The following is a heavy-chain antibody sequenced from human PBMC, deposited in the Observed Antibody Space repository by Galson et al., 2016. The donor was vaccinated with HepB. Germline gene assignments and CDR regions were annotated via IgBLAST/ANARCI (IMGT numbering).Heavy chain of an antibody. CDR3: VRDRAARDTVYYYGMDV. J-gene: IGHJ6*02. D-gene: IGHD6-25*01. V-gene: IGHV3-33*01. Sequence: SLRLSCAASGFTFNNYGMHWVRQAPGKGLEWVALIWYDGRNKYYADSVKGRFTISRDNSKNTLYLQMNCLRAEDTAVYYCVRDRAARDTVYYYGMDVWGQGATVTVSS. CDR2: IWYDGRNK. CDR1: GFTFNNYG.